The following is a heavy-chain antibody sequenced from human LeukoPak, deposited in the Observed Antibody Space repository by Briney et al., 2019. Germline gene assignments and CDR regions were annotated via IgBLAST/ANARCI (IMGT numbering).Heavy chain of an antibody. Sequence: SETLSLTCTVSGYSISSGYYWGWIRQPPGKGVEGIGRSYHSGSTYYNPSLKRRVTISEETFKKKLCMKLRTVTAADTAVYYCARETLGETATEFYYMDVWGKGTTVTISS. V-gene: IGHV4-38-2*02. J-gene: IGHJ6*03. D-gene: IGHD5-24*01. CDR3: ARETLGETATEFYYMDV. CDR2: SYHSGST. CDR1: GYSISSGYY.